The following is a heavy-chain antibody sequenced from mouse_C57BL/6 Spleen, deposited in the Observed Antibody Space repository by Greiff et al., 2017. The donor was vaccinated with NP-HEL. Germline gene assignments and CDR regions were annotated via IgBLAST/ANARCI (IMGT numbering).Heavy chain of an antibody. CDR1: GYSFTDYN. J-gene: IGHJ3*01. CDR2: LNPNYGTT. D-gene: IGHD2-2*01. V-gene: IGHV1-39*01. Sequence: EVQLQQSGPELVKPGASVKISCKASGYSFTDYNMNWVKQSNGKSLEWIGVLNPNYGTTSYHQKFKGKATLTVDQSSSTAYMQLNSLTSEDSAVYYCARSDGYDVAWFAYWGQGTLVTVSA. CDR3: ARSDGYDVAWFAY.